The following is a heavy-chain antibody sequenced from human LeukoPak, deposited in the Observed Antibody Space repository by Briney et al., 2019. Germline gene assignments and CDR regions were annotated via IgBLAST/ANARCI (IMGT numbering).Heavy chain of an antibody. V-gene: IGHV4-31*11. D-gene: IGHD5-18*01. CDR1: GGAISSGGYD. CDR3: ARVGYSYGLGYFDY. CDR2: IYYSGST. Sequence: SETLSLTCAVSGGAISSGGYDWSWIRQHPGEGLGWVGCIYYSGSTYYNPSLKSRVTISVDTSKNQFSLKLSSVTAADTAVYYCARVGYSYGLGYFDYWGQGTLVTVSS. J-gene: IGHJ4*02.